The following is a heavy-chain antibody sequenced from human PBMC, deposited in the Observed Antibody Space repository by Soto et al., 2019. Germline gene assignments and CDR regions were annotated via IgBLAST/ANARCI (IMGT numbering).Heavy chain of an antibody. CDR1: GFSFSSYS. V-gene: IGHV3-48*02. CDR2: ITPSSNAI. J-gene: IGHJ4*02. CDR3: VAIIFGSKD. Sequence: GGSLRLSCAASGFSFSSYSMNWVRQAPGEGLEWISYITPSSNAIHYGDSVKGRFTISRDNAKNLVYLQMSRLRDEDTAVYYCVAIIFGSKDWGQGALVTVSS. D-gene: IGHD3-3*02.